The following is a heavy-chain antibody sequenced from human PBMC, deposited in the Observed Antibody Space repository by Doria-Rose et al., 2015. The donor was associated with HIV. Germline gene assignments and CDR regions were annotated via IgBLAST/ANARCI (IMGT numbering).Heavy chain of an antibody. CDR3: ARGRVDYSSSLFWYFDL. CDR2: INHSGST. J-gene: IGHJ2*01. V-gene: IGHV4-34*01. Sequence: PSETLSLTCAVYGGSFSGYYWSWIRQPPGKGLEWIGEINHSGSTNYNPSLESRVTISVDTSKNQFSLKLTSVTAADTAVYYCARGRVDYSSSLFWYFDLWGRGTLVTVSS. D-gene: IGHD6-13*01. CDR1: GGSFSGYY.